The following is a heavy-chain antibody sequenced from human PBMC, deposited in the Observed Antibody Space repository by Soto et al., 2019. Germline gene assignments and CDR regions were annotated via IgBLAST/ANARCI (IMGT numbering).Heavy chain of an antibody. V-gene: IGHV1-3*01. CDR3: ARSSGYYYVDY. Sequence: QVQFVQSGAEVKKPGASVKVSCKASGYTFTSYAMHWVRQAPGQRLEWMGWINAGNGNTKYSQKFQGRVTITRDTFAITAYMELNSLRSEDTAVFYCARSSGYYYVDYWGQGTLVTVSS. D-gene: IGHD3-22*01. CDR2: INAGNGNT. J-gene: IGHJ4*02. CDR1: GYTFTSYA.